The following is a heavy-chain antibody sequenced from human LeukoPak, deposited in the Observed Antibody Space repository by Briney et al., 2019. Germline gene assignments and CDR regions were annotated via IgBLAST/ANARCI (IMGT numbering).Heavy chain of an antibody. CDR1: GNTFTSYD. CDR3: ARVTGHLWFGELSGPFDY. V-gene: IGHV1-8*01. D-gene: IGHD3-10*01. CDR2: MNPNSGNT. J-gene: IGHJ4*02. Sequence: GASVKVSCKASGNTFTSYDINWVRQATGQGLEWMGWMNPNSGNTGYAQKFQGRVTMTRNTSISTAYMELSSLRSEDTAVYYCARVTGHLWFGELSGPFDYWGQGTLVTVSS.